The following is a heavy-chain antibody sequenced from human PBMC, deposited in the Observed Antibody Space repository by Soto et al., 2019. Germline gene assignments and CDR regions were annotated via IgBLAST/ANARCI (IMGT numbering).Heavy chain of an antibody. CDR2: ISAYNGNT. CDR3: ARDLGYYDSTDYFDTFEI. J-gene: IGHJ3*02. Sequence: ASVKVSCKASGYTFTSYGLSWVRQAPGQGLEWMGWISAYNGNTYYAQKLQGRVTMTTDTSTSTAYMELRSLRSDDTAVYYCARDLGYYDSTDYFDTFEIWGQGTMVTVS. D-gene: IGHD3-22*01. V-gene: IGHV1-18*01. CDR1: GYTFTSYG.